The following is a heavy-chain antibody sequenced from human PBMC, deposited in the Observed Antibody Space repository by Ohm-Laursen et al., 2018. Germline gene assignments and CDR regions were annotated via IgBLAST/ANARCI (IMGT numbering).Heavy chain of an antibody. CDR2: IYYSGST. Sequence: TLSLTCSVSGGSISSSSYYWGWIRQPPGKGLEWIGSIYYSGSTYYTPSLNSQVTISVDPTKNQFSLKLISVTAADTAVYYCARLPISGLPIDYWGQGTLVTVSS. J-gene: IGHJ4*02. D-gene: IGHD6-19*01. CDR3: ARLPISGLPIDY. V-gene: IGHV4-39*01. CDR1: GGSISSSSYY.